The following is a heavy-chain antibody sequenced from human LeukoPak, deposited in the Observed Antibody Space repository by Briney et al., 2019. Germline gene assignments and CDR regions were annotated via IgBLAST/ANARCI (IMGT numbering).Heavy chain of an antibody. CDR2: INRGGST. CDR1: GGSFSGYY. J-gene: IGHJ4*02. D-gene: IGHD3-10*01. V-gene: IGHV4-34*01. CDR3: ARNYNYGRYFFDS. Sequence: SETLFLSCAVYGGSFSGYYLNWIRQPPGKGLEWIGEINRGGSTNYNPSLKSRITISVDTSKNQFSLKLTSVTAADTAVYYCARNYNYGRYFFDSWGQGILVTVSS.